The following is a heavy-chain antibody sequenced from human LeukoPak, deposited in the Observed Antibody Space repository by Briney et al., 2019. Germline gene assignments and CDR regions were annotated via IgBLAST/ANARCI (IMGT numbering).Heavy chain of an antibody. D-gene: IGHD3-22*01. CDR3: AKDEALRDSSGLDY. CDR1: GFTFSSYG. Sequence: GGSLRLSCAASGFTFSSYGMHWVRQAPGKGLGWMAVISYDGSNKYYADSVKGRFTISRDNSKNTLYLQMNSLRAEDTAVYYCAKDEALRDSSGLDYWGQGTLVTVSS. CDR2: ISYDGSNK. J-gene: IGHJ4*02. V-gene: IGHV3-30*18.